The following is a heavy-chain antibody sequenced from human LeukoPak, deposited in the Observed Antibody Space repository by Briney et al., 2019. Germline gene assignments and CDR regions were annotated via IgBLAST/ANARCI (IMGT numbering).Heavy chain of an antibody. D-gene: IGHD3-10*01. CDR3: AKDQRFGDLDDY. CDR2: TSGSGGST. CDR1: GFTFSNYA. Sequence: GGSLRLSCAASGFTFSNYAMSWVRQAPGKGLEWVSATSGSGGSTYYADSVKGRFSISRDNSNNTFFLQMHSLRAVDTAVYYCAKDQRFGDLDDYRGQGTLITVSS. V-gene: IGHV3-23*01. J-gene: IGHJ4*02.